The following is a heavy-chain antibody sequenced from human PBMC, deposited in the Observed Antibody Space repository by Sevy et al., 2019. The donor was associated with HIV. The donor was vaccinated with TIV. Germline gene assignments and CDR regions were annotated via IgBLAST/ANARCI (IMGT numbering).Heavy chain of an antibody. V-gene: IGHV3-21*01. J-gene: IGHJ4*02. D-gene: IGHD4-17*01. Sequence: GGSLRLSCAASGFTFNNYGMNWVRQAPGKGLEWVSSISTTNKYIQYTDSVKGRFTISRDNAKNSLYLQMNSLRAEDTAVYDCARDLAYGGNPGPFDYWGQGTLVTVSS. CDR1: GFTFNNYG. CDR3: ARDLAYGGNPGPFDY. CDR2: ISTTNKYI.